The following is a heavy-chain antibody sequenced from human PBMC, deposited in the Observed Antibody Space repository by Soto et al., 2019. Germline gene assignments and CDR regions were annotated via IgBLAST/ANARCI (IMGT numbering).Heavy chain of an antibody. CDR2: IYPGDSDT. Sequence: GESLKISCKGSGYRFTTYWISWVRQMPGKGLEWMGIIYPGDSDTRYSPSFQGQVTFSADKSISTAYLQWSSLKASDSAMYYCARHSSNEEFDYWGQGTLVTVSS. J-gene: IGHJ4*02. D-gene: IGHD1-1*01. CDR1: GYRFTTYW. CDR3: ARHSSNEEFDY. V-gene: IGHV5-51*01.